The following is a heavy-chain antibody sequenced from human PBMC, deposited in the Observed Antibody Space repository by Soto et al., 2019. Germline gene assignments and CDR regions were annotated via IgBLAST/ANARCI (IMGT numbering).Heavy chain of an antibody. CDR2: IYSGGST. Sequence: GGSLRLSCAASGFNVSSNYMSWVRQAPGKGLEWLSVIYSGGSTYYAESVKGRFTISRDNSKNTLNLQMNALRVEDTAVYYCARGPHVGISTSWGQGTLVIVSS. D-gene: IGHD2-2*01. V-gene: IGHV3-53*01. J-gene: IGHJ4*02. CDR3: ARGPHVGISTS. CDR1: GFNVSSNY.